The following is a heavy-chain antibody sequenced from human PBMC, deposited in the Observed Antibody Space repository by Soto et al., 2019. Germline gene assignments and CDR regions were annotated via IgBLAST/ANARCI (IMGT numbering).Heavy chain of an antibody. D-gene: IGHD6-6*01. V-gene: IGHV3-23*01. CDR2: ISGSGGTT. CDR3: ARGGQYSSSPLDY. J-gene: IGHJ4*02. CDR1: GFTFNTYA. Sequence: PGGSLRLSCAASGFTFNTYAMSWVRQAPGKGLEWVSTISGSGGTTYYADSVNGRFTISRDNSKNTLSLQMNSLRTEDTEIYYCARGGQYSSSPLDYWGQGALVTVSS.